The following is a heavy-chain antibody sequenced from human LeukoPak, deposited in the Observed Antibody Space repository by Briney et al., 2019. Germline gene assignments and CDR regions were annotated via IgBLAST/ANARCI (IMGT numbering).Heavy chain of an antibody. D-gene: IGHD6-13*01. CDR3: ATARGHSSSWYWVLDY. V-gene: IGHV3-30-3*01. J-gene: IGHJ4*02. Sequence: GGSLRLSCAASGFSFRSYAMHWVRQAPGKGLEWVAVISYDGSNEDYADSVKGRFTISRDNSQKTLSLQMNSLRPKDTAVYYCATARGHSSSWYWVLDYWGQGTLVIVSS. CDR2: ISYDGSNE. CDR1: GFSFRSYA.